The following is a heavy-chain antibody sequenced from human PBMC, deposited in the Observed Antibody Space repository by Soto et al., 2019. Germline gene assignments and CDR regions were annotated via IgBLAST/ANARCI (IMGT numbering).Heavy chain of an antibody. CDR2: ISSSSSYI. J-gene: IGHJ6*02. V-gene: IGHV3-21*01. CDR3: ARDNYDFWSGYYKSPHSSYYYYGMDV. D-gene: IGHD3-3*01. CDR1: GFTFSRYS. Sequence: ESGGGLVKPGGSLRLSCAASGFTFSRYSMNWVRQAPGKGLEWVSSISSSSSYIYYADSVKGRFTISRDNAKNSLYLQMNSLRAEDTAVYYCARDNYDFWSGYYKSPHSSYYYYGMDVWGQGTTVTVSS.